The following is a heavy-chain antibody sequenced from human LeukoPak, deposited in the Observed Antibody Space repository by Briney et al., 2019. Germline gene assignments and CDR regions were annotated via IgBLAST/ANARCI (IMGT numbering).Heavy chain of an antibody. CDR3: ARDSFGVRGFDH. CDR2: INAGNGNT. CDR1: GYTFTSYA. Sequence: ASVQVSCQASGYTFTSYAMHWVRQAPGQRLEWMGWINAGNGNTKCSQKFQGRVTLTTDTSTSTFYMELSSLRSEDTAIYYCARDSFGVRGFDHWGQGTPVTVSS. J-gene: IGHJ4*02. D-gene: IGHD3-10*01. V-gene: IGHV1-3*01.